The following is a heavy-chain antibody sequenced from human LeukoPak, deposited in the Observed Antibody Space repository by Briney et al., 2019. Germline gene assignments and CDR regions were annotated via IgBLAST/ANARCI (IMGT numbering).Heavy chain of an antibody. CDR3: AGVEKNDAFDI. J-gene: IGHJ3*02. CDR2: ISFDGSNK. Sequence: GGSLRLSCAGSGFTFSNYAMHWVRQAPGKGLEWVAVISFDGSNKYYADSVKGRFTISRDNSKNTLYLQMNSLRAEDTAVYYCAGVEKNDAFDIWGQGTLVTVSS. CDR1: GFTFSNYA. V-gene: IGHV3-30-3*01.